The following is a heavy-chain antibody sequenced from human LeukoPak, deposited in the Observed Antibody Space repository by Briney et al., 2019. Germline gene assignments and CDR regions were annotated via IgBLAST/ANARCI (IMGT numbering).Heavy chain of an antibody. CDR1: GGSISTTTYY. V-gene: IGHV4-39*01. D-gene: IGHD6-19*01. CDR3: ARHFIPAVAGLDY. Sequence: SETLSLTCTVSGGSISTTTYYWGWIRQPPGKGLEGIGSIYYSGSTYCNPSLKSRVTISVDTSKNQFSPKLSSVTAADTAVYYCARHFIPAVAGLDYWGQGTLVTVSS. J-gene: IGHJ4*02. CDR2: IYYSGST.